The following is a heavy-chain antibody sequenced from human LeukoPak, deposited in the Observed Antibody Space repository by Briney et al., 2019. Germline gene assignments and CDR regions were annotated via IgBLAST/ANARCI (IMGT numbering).Heavy chain of an antibody. CDR3: ARDRDPATASFDY. J-gene: IGHJ4*02. Sequence: SGGSPRLSCAASGFIVGDYQMSWIRQAPGKGLEWVSYISSLGTTYCADSVKGRFTISRDNAKNSLYLQMNSLRAEDTAVYYCARDRDPATASFDYWGQGTLVTVSS. V-gene: IGHV3-69-1*01. D-gene: IGHD5-18*01. CDR1: GFIVGDYQ. CDR2: ISSLGTT.